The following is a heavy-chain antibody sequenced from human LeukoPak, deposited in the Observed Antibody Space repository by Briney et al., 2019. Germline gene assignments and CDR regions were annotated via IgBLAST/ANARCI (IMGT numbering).Heavy chain of an antibody. V-gene: IGHV4-39*01. CDR1: GGSISSSSYY. Sequence: PSETLSLTCTVSGGSISSSSYYWGGIRQPPGKGLEWIGSIYYSGSTYYNPSLKSRVTISVDTSKNQFSLKLSSVTAADTAVYYCASRMYSSSSRLNFDYWGQGTLVTVSS. D-gene: IGHD6-6*01. CDR2: IYYSGST. CDR3: ASRMYSSSSRLNFDY. J-gene: IGHJ4*02.